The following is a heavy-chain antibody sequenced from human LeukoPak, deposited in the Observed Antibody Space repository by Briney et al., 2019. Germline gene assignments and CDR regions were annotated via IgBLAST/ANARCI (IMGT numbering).Heavy chain of an antibody. CDR2: MNPNSGNT. J-gene: IGHJ5*02. D-gene: IGHD6-6*01. Sequence: ASVKVSCKASGYTFTGCDINWVRHATGQGLEWMGWMNPNSGNTGYAQKFQGRVTMTRNTSISTAYMELSSLRSEDTAVYSCARGQAAQNWFDPWGQGTLVTVSS. V-gene: IGHV1-8*01. CDR3: ARGQAAQNWFDP. CDR1: GYTFTGCD.